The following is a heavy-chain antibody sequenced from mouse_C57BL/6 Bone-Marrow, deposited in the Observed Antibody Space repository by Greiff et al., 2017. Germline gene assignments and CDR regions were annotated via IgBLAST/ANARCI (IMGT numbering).Heavy chain of an antibody. D-gene: IGHD1-1*02. Sequence: EVQLLESGPELVKPGASVKISCKASGYSFTDYNMNWVKQRNGKSLEWIGVINPNYGSTSYNQKFKGKATLTVDHSSRPAYMQLNSLTSEDSAVYYCAREGDYPWSAYWGQGTLVTVSA. V-gene: IGHV1-39*01. CDR3: AREGDYPWSAY. J-gene: IGHJ3*01. CDR1: GYSFTDYN. CDR2: INPNYGST.